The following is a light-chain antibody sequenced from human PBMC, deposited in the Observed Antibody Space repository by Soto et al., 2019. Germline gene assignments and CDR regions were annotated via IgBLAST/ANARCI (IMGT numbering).Light chain of an antibody. CDR3: CSYTSSANRL. CDR1: SSDVGGYNY. J-gene: IGLJ2*01. V-gene: IGLV2-14*01. CDR2: EVS. Sequence: QSVLTQPASVSGSPGQSITISCTGTSSDVGGYNYVSWYQQHPGKAPKVVIYEVSNRPSGISHRFSGSKSGNTASLTISGLQAADEADYYCCSYTSSANRLFGGGTKLTVL.